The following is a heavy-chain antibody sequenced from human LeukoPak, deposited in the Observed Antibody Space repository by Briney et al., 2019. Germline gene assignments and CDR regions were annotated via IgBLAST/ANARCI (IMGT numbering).Heavy chain of an antibody. D-gene: IGHD2-2*01. CDR1: GGTFSSYA. V-gene: IGHV1-69*05. Sequence: SVKVSCKASGGTFSSYAISWVRQAPRQGLGWMGRIIPIFGTANHAQKFQGRVTIPTEESTSTAYMKLSSLRSEDTAVYYCARWDPFYCSSTSCPLLDWGQGTLVTVSS. J-gene: IGHJ4*02. CDR3: ARWDPFYCSSTSCPLLD. CDR2: IIPIFGTA.